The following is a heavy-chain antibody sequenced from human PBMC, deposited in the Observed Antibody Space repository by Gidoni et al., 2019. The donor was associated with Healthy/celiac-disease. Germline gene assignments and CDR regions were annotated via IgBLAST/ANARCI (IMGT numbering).Heavy chain of an antibody. J-gene: IGHJ4*02. D-gene: IGHD6-19*01. Sequence: EVQLLESGGGLVQPGGSLRLSCAASGFPFGSYAMSWVRQAPGKGLEWVSAISGSGGSTYYADYVKGRFTISRDNSKNTLYRQMNSLRAEDTAVYYCAKDSSGSVDYWGQGTLVTVSS. V-gene: IGHV3-23*01. CDR1: GFPFGSYA. CDR2: ISGSGGST. CDR3: AKDSSGSVDY.